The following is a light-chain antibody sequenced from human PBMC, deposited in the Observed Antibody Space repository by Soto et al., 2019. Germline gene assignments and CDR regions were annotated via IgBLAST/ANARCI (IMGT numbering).Light chain of an antibody. CDR2: DAS. Sequence: ESGLTQSRATLCLSPGERATVSCRASQSVSSYLAWYQQKPGQAPRLLIYDASNRATDFPARFSGSGSGTDFTLTISSLEPEDFAVYYCQQRSNWPLTFGQGTRLEI. V-gene: IGKV3-11*01. J-gene: IGKJ5*01. CDR3: QQRSNWPLT. CDR1: QSVSSY.